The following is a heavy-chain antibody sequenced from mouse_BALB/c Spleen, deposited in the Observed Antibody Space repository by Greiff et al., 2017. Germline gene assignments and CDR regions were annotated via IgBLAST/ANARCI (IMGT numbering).Heavy chain of an antibody. D-gene: IGHD1-1*01. Sequence: VQLKESGPSLVKPSQTLSLTCSVTGDSITSGYWNWIRKFPGNKLEYMGYISYSGSTYYNPSLKSRISITRDTSKNQYYLQLNSVTTEDTATYYCARGYGSSYGNAMDYWGQGTSVTVSS. CDR2: ISYSGST. J-gene: IGHJ4*01. V-gene: IGHV3-8*02. CDR1: GDSITSGY. CDR3: ARGYGSSYGNAMDY.